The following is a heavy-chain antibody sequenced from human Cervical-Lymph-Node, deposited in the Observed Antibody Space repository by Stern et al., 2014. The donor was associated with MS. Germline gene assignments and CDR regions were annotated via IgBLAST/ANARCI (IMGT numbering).Heavy chain of an antibody. J-gene: IGHJ6*02. D-gene: IGHD1-26*01. V-gene: IGHV1-69*01. CDR3: ARGELKEGLVRGMDV. CDR1: GGTFSSYA. Sequence: VQLVESGAEVKKPGSSVKVSCQAYGGTFSSYAISWGRQAPGQGLEWMGGIIPIFGTANYAQKFQGRVTITADESTSTAYMELSSLRSEDTAVYYCARGELKEGLVRGMDVWGQGTTVTVSS. CDR2: IIPIFGTA.